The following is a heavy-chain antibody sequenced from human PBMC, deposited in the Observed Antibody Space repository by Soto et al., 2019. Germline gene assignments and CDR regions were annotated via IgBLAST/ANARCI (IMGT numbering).Heavy chain of an antibody. V-gene: IGHV4-59*01. D-gene: IGHD5-12*01. CDR3: ARGYSGYRNDY. J-gene: IGHJ4*02. CDR1: GGSISSYY. Sequence: QVQLQESGPGLVKPSETLSLTCTVSGGSISSYYWSWIRQPPGKGLEWIGYIYYSGSTNYNPSLKSRVTISVDTSKNQFSLKLSSVTAADTAVYYCARGYSGYRNDYWGQGTLVTVSS. CDR2: IYYSGST.